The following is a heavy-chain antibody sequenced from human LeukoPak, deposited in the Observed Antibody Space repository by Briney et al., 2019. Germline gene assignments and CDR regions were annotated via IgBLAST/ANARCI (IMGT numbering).Heavy chain of an antibody. V-gene: IGHV4-39*07. J-gene: IGHJ3*02. Sequence: SETLSLTCTVSSGSISTSSYYWGWVRQPPGKGLEWIGNIFYSGSTYYSPSLKSRVTISLDTSRNQFSLKLNSVTAADTAVYYCARDLYSSRTNDAFVIWGQGTMVTVSS. CDR1: SGSISTSSYY. CDR2: IFYSGST. D-gene: IGHD6-13*01. CDR3: ARDLYSSRTNDAFVI.